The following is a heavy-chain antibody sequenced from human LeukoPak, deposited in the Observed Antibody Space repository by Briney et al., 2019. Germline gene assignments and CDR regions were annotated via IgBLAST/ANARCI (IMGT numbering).Heavy chain of an antibody. Sequence: GGTLRLLRAVSGFTYSSCAMRWVRQAPAKGLEWVSAITNNGGTTYYADSVKRRFTISRHNSKHTLYLQMNRLIAEHTAVYLCAKEPPHVSWLFDYLGEGGLVTVSS. CDR3: AKEPPHVSWLFDY. J-gene: IGHJ4*02. CDR1: GFTYSSCA. D-gene: IGHD3-16*01. CDR2: ITNNGGTT. V-gene: IGHV3-23*01.